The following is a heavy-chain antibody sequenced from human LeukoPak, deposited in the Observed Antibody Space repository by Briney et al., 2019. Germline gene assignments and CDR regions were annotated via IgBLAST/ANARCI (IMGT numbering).Heavy chain of an antibody. Sequence: SETLSLTCTVSGGSISSYYWSWIRQPAGKGLEWIGRIYTSGSTNYNPSLKSRVTMSVDTSKNQFSLKLSSVTAADTAVYYCARDGGDVEMATQFDYWGQGTLVTVSS. V-gene: IGHV4-4*07. CDR1: GGSISSYY. D-gene: IGHD5-24*01. CDR3: ARDGGDVEMATQFDY. J-gene: IGHJ4*02. CDR2: IYTSGST.